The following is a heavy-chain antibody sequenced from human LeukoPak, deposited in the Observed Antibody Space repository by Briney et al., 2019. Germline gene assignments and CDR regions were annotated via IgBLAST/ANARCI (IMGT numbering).Heavy chain of an antibody. CDR2: MSSDGNAM. CDR3: VRESEYYFDHSASFDY. CDR1: GFTFTAYL. Sequence: PGRSLRLSCAASGFTFTAYLIHWVRQAPGKGLGWVAVMSSDGNAMFYADSVKGRFTISRDNSKNTLYLQMNSLRAEDTAVYYCVRESEYYFDHSASFDYWGQGTLVTVSS. V-gene: IGHV3-30-3*01. J-gene: IGHJ4*02. D-gene: IGHD3-22*01.